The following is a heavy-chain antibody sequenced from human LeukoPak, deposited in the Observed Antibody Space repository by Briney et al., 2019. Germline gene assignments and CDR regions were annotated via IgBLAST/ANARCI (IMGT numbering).Heavy chain of an antibody. D-gene: IGHD3-10*01. CDR1: GGSISRYY. CDR2: IYYSGST. CDR3: ARMAAGGYYYYKDV. V-gene: IGHV4-59*01. J-gene: IGHJ6*03. Sequence: ASETLSLTCSVSGGSISRYYWSWIRQAPGKGLEWIGYIYYSGSTNYNPSLKSRVTISVDTSKNQFSLKVSSVTAADTAVYYCARMAAGGYYYYKDVWGKGTTVTVSS.